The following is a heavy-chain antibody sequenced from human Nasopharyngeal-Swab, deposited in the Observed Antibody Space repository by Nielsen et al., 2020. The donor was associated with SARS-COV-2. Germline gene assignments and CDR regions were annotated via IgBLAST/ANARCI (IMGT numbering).Heavy chain of an antibody. V-gene: IGHV1-18*01. CDR3: ARVTYYYDSSGFDY. CDR1: GYTFTSYG. D-gene: IGHD3-22*01. Sequence: ASVKVSCKASGYTFTSYGISWVRPAPGQGLEWMGWISAYNGNTNYAQKLQGRVTMTTDTSTSTAYMELRSLRSDDTAVYYCARVTYYYDSSGFDYWGQGTLVTVSS. CDR2: ISAYNGNT. J-gene: IGHJ4*02.